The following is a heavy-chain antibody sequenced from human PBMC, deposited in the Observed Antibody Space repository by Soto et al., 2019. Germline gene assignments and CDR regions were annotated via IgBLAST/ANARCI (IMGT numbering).Heavy chain of an antibody. CDR2: INSISSAS. J-gene: IGHJ5*02. CDR1: GFTFSGYS. D-gene: IGHD1-26*01. CDR3: AREAGLGTTRTARGWFDP. Sequence: PGGSLRLSCAASGFTFSGYSMKWVLQDPGKWLEWVSYINSISSASYYADSVKGRFTISRDNAKNSLYLQMTSLRDEDTAVYSCAREAGLGTTRTARGWFDPWGQGTPVTVSS. V-gene: IGHV3-48*02.